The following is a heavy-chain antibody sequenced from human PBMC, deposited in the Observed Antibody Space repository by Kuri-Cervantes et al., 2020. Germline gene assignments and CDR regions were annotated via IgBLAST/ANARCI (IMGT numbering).Heavy chain of an antibody. CDR2: ISYDGSNK. D-gene: IGHD3-3*01. CDR3: AREYYDFWSGYSPLRGGFDP. V-gene: IGHV3-30-3*01. Sequence: GESLKISCAASGSTFSSYAMHWVRQAPGKGLEWVAVISYDGSNKYYADSVKGRFTISRDNSRNTLYLQMNSLRAEDTAVYYCAREYYDFWSGYSPLRGGFDPWAREPWSPSPQ. J-gene: IGHJ5*02. CDR1: GSTFSSYA.